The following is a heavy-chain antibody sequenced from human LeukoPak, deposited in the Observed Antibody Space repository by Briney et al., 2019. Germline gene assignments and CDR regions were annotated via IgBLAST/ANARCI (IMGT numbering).Heavy chain of an antibody. D-gene: IGHD3-10*01. CDR1: GYILITDY. Sequence: GASVKVSCKTPGYILITDYFHWVRQAPGQGLEWIGVVRPTGIITSYAQKFQGRVTMTRETSTNTVYMELHGLASDDTAVYYCARDNSYWSFDYWGQGTLVTVSS. J-gene: IGHJ4*02. CDR2: VRPTGIIT. V-gene: IGHV1-46*01. CDR3: ARDNSYWSFDY.